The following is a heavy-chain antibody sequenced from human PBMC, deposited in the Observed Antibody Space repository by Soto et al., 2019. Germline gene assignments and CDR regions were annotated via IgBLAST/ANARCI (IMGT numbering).Heavy chain of an antibody. J-gene: IGHJ3*02. Sequence: EVQLLESEGGLVQPGGSLRLSCAASGFTFSSYAMSWVRQAPGKGLEWVSAISGSGGSTYYADSVKGRFTISRDNSKNTLYLQMNSLRAEDTAIYYCAKDDYYDSSGYRYDAFDIWGQGTMVTVSS. CDR2: ISGSGGST. D-gene: IGHD3-22*01. CDR1: GFTFSSYA. CDR3: AKDDYYDSSGYRYDAFDI. V-gene: IGHV3-23*01.